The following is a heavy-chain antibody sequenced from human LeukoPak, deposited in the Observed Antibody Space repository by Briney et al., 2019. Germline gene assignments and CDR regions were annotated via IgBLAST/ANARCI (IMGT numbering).Heavy chain of an antibody. Sequence: GGSLRLSCAASGFTFSSYGMHWVRQAPGKGLEWVAVISYDGSNKYYADSVKGRFTISRDNSKNKLYLQMNSLRTEDTAVYYCAKDLERFLEPPDAFDIWGQGTMVTVSS. J-gene: IGHJ3*02. V-gene: IGHV3-30*18. CDR3: AKDLERFLEPPDAFDI. D-gene: IGHD3-3*01. CDR1: GFTFSSYG. CDR2: ISYDGSNK.